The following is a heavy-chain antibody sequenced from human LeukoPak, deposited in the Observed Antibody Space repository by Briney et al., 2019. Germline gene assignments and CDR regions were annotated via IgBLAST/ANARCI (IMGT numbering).Heavy chain of an antibody. CDR1: GFTVSSYS. J-gene: IGHJ4*02. D-gene: IGHD3-16*02. Sequence: GGSLRPSCAASGFTVSSYSMNWVRQAPGKGLEWVSSISSSGSHMYYADSVKGRFTISRDNAKNSLYLQMNSLRAEDTAVYYCARLTFGGVIGFDYWGQGTLVTVSS. CDR3: ARLTFGGVIGFDY. CDR2: ISSSGSHM. V-gene: IGHV3-21*01.